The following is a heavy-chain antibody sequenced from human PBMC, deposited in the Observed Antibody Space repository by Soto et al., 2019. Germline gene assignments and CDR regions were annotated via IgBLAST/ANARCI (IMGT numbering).Heavy chain of an antibody. CDR1: GYTFTSYG. CDR2: ISAYNGNT. D-gene: IGHD3-10*01. CDR3: ARVYRITMVRGELSEY. Sequence: QVQLVQSGAALKKPGASVKVSCKASGYTFTSYGISWVRQAPGQGLEWMGWISAYNGNTNYAKKLQGRVTMTTDTSTSTAYMELRSLRSDDTAVYYCARVYRITMVRGELSEYWGQGTLVTVSS. J-gene: IGHJ4*02. V-gene: IGHV1-18*01.